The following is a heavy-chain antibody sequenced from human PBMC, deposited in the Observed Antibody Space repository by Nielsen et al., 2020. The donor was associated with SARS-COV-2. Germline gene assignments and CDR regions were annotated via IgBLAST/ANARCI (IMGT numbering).Heavy chain of an antibody. V-gene: IGHV3-21*01. CDR3: ARIIIQCSSTHCYTLGGMDV. Sequence: GESLKISCTASGFTFSSSGMHWVRQAPGKGLEWVSSLSGSSRYIYYADSLQGRFTISRDNAQNSLFLQMNSLRAEDTAVYYCARIIIQCSSTHCYTLGGMDVWGKGTTVTVSS. D-gene: IGHD2-2*02. CDR1: GFTFSSSG. CDR2: LSGSSRYI. J-gene: IGHJ6*04.